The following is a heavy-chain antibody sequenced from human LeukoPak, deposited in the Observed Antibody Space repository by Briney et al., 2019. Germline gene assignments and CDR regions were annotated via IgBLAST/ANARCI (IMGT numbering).Heavy chain of an antibody. CDR2: IYTSGST. CDR3: AKDQVFSAPIRGGFDP. V-gene: IGHV4-4*07. D-gene: IGHD3-10*01. CDR1: GGSISSYY. J-gene: IGHJ5*02. Sequence: SETLSLTCTVSGGSISSYYWSWIRQPAGKGLEWIGRIYTSGSTNYNPSLKSRVTMSVDTSKNQFSLKLSSVTAADTAVYYCAKDQVFSAPIRGGFDPWGQGTLVTVSS.